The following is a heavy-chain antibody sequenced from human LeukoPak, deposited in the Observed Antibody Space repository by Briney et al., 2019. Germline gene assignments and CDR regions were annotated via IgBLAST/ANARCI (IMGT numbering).Heavy chain of an antibody. D-gene: IGHD1-1*01. CDR1: GYTFTSYY. V-gene: IGHV1-46*01. CDR3: ARDKQLDWAHYYYYYMEV. CDR2: INPSGGST. Sequence: ASVKVSCKASGYTFTSYYMHWVRQAPGQGLEWMGIINPSGGSTSYAQKFQGRVTMTRDMSTSTVYMELSSLRSEDTAVYYCARDKQLDWAHYYYYYMEVWGKGTTVTVSS. J-gene: IGHJ6*03.